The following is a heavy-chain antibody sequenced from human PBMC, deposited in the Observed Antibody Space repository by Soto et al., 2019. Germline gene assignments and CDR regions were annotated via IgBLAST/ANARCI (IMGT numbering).Heavy chain of an antibody. J-gene: IGHJ4*02. CDR3: ARGLGSYFDY. CDR2: ISSSDSTI. Sequence: VQLVESGGGLVQPGGSLRLSCAASGFTLRSHEMNWVRQAPGKGLEWVSYISSSDSTIYYADSVKGRFTISKDNAENTLYLLMNSLRAEDTAVYYCARGLGSYFDYWGQGTLVTVSS. V-gene: IGHV3-48*03. D-gene: IGHD1-26*01. CDR1: GFTLRSHE.